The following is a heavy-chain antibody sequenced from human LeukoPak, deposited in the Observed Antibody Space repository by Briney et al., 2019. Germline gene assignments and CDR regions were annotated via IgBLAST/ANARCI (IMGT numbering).Heavy chain of an antibody. J-gene: IGHJ4*02. CDR1: GYDFTSYA. CDR3: ARDLYSSSSSPFDY. Sequence: ASVKVSCKASGYDFTSYAMHWVRQAPGQRLEWMGWINAGNGNTKYSQKFQDRVTVTRDTSTSTVYMELISLRSEDTAVYYCARDLYSSSSSPFDYWGQGTLVTVSS. D-gene: IGHD6-6*01. CDR2: INAGNGNT. V-gene: IGHV1-3*01.